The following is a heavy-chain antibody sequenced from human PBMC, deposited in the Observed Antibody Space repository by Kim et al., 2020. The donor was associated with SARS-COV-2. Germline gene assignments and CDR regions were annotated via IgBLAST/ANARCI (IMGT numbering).Heavy chain of an antibody. V-gene: IGHV3-30*18. D-gene: IGHD3-10*01. Sequence: GGSLRLSCAASGFTFSSYGMQWVRQAPGKGLEWVAVISYDGSNKYHADSVKGRFTISRDNSKNTVYLQMNSLRAEDTAVYYCAKGVREQGVYNWFDPWGQGTLVTVSS. CDR3: AKGVREQGVYNWFDP. CDR2: ISYDGSNK. J-gene: IGHJ5*02. CDR1: GFTFSSYG.